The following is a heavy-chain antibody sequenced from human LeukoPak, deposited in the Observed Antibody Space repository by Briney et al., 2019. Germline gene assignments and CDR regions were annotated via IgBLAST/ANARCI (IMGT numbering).Heavy chain of an antibody. V-gene: IGHV3-23*01. D-gene: IGHD3-22*01. Sequence: GGSLRLSCAASGFTFSSCAMSWVRQAPGKGLEWVSAISGSGGSTYYADSVKGRFTISRDNSKNTLYLQMNSLRAEDTAVYYCATPRITMIVVVITTTGDAFGIWGQGTMVTVSS. CDR3: ATPRITMIVVVITTTGDAFGI. CDR1: GFTFSSCA. J-gene: IGHJ3*02. CDR2: ISGSGGST.